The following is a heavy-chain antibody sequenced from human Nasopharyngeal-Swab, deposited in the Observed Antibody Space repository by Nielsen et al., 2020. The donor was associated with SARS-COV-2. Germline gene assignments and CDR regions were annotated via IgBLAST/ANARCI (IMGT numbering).Heavy chain of an antibody. CDR1: GFTFSSYA. Sequence: GESLKISCAASGFTFSSYAMHWVRQAPGKGLEWVAVISYDGSNKYYADSVKGRFTISRDNSKNTLYLQMSSLRAEDTAVYYCARTAAIRGYAFDIWGQGTMVTVSS. CDR2: ISYDGSNK. V-gene: IGHV3-30-3*01. CDR3: ARTAAIRGYAFDI. D-gene: IGHD2-2*02. J-gene: IGHJ3*02.